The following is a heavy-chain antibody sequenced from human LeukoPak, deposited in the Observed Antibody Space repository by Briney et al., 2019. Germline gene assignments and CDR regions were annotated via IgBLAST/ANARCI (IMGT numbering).Heavy chain of an antibody. D-gene: IGHD3-10*01. V-gene: IGHV1-18*01. CDR1: GYTFTSYG. CDR2: ISAYNGNT. Sequence: ASVKVSCKASGYTFTSYGISWVRQAPGQGLEWMGWISAYNGNTNYAQKLQGRVTMTTDTSTSTAYMELRSLRSDDTAVYYYARSPMVRGVIITASDYWGQGTLVTVSS. J-gene: IGHJ4*02. CDR3: ARSPMVRGVIITASDY.